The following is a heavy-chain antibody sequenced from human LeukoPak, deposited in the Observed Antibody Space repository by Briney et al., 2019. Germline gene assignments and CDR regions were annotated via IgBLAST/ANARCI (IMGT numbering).Heavy chain of an antibody. D-gene: IGHD3-9*01. Sequence: SETLYLTCAVSGYSISSGYYWGWIRQPPGKGLEWIGSIYHSGSTYYNPSLKSRVTISVDTSKNQFSLKLSSVTAADTAVYYCARSATGFRQDYWGQGTLVTVSS. V-gene: IGHV4-38-2*01. J-gene: IGHJ4*02. CDR3: ARSATGFRQDY. CDR2: IYHSGST. CDR1: GYSISSGYY.